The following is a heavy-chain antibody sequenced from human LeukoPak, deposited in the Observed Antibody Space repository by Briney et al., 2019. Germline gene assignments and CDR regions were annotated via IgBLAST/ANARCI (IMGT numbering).Heavy chain of an antibody. V-gene: IGHV1-69*05. CDR1: GGTFSSYA. D-gene: IGHD2-21*02. Sequence: SVEVSCKASGGTFSSYAISWVRQAPGQGLEWMGRIIPIFGTANYAQKFQGRVTITTDESTSTAYMELSSLRSEDTAVYYCARDLSYCGGDCFRGGFDYWGQGTLVIVSS. J-gene: IGHJ4*02. CDR2: IIPIFGTA. CDR3: ARDLSYCGGDCFRGGFDY.